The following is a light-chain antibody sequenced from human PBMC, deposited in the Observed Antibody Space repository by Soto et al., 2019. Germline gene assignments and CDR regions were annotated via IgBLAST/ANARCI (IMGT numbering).Light chain of an antibody. CDR2: VAS. CDR1: QSVGSY. J-gene: IGKJ2*01. Sequence: EIVLTQSPATLSLSPGERATLSCRASQSVGSYLAWYQHKPGQAPRLLIYVASNRATDIPGRFSGRGSGTDFTLTISSLESGDSAVYYCQQRDKWPRTFGQGTKLEIK. V-gene: IGKV3-11*01. CDR3: QQRDKWPRT.